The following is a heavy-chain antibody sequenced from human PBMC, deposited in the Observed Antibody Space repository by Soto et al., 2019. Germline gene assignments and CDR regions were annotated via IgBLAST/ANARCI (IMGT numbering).Heavy chain of an antibody. CDR1: GFPLKNYV. Sequence: GGSLRLPCAASGFPLKNYVLSRVRQAPGKGLDWVSGITGSGRDTYYADSVKGRFTISRDNSKNMVFLQMNSLRAEDTALYYCAKNGLDNSPSAIDSWGPGTLVTVSS. V-gene: IGHV3-23*01. J-gene: IGHJ4*02. CDR2: ITGSGRDT. CDR3: AKNGLDNSPSAIDS. D-gene: IGHD2-8*01.